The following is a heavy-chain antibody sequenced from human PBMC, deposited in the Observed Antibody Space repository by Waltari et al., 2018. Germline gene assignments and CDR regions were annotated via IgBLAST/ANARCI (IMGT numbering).Heavy chain of an antibody. V-gene: IGHV3-7*01. CDR1: GFPFSSYW. CDR2: INLDGSEK. J-gene: IGHJ4*02. CDR3: AKNRRGYDSGWSYFDY. Sequence: EVQLVESGGALVQPGGSLRLSCVAAGFPFSSYWMLWVRQAPGKGREWVANINLDGSEKYYVDSVRGRFDISRDNAKNSLYLQMNNLRAEDTAVYYCAKNRRGYDSGWSYFDYWGQGTLVTVSS. D-gene: IGHD6-19*01.